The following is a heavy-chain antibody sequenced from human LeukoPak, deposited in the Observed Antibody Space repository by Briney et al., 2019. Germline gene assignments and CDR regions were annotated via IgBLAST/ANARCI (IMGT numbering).Heavy chain of an antibody. Sequence: ASVKVSCKASGYIFTGYYIQWVRQAPGQGLEWMGIINPSGGSTSYAQKFQGRVTMTRDTSTSTVYMELSSLRSEDTAVYYCARDYSAAAAPPDYWGQGTLVTVSS. CDR1: GYIFTGYY. CDR3: ARDYSAAAAPPDY. CDR2: INPSGGST. D-gene: IGHD6-13*01. V-gene: IGHV1-46*01. J-gene: IGHJ4*02.